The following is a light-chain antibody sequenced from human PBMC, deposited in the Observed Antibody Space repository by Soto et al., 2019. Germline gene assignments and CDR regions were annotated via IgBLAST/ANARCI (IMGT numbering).Light chain of an antibody. J-gene: IGLJ1*01. V-gene: IGLV2-14*01. CDR1: SSDVGGYND. CDR3: SSYSSSSTV. CDR2: EVS. Sequence: QSVPTQTASVSGSPGQSITISCTGTSSDVGGYNDLSWYQQHPGKAPKLMFHEVSNRPSGVTNRFSGSKSDNTSSLNISGLQAEDEADYYCSSYSSSSTVVGTGTKVTVL.